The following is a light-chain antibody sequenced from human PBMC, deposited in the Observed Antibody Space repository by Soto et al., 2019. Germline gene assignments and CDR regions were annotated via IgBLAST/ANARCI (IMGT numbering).Light chain of an antibody. Sequence: QSALTQPASVSGSPGQSITISCTGTSSDDGGYNYVSWYQQHPGKAPKLMIYDVSNRPSGVSNRFSGSKSGNTASLTISGLQAEDEADYYCSSYTSSSILYVFGTGTKVTVL. V-gene: IGLV2-14*01. CDR2: DVS. J-gene: IGLJ1*01. CDR1: SSDDGGYNY. CDR3: SSYTSSSILYV.